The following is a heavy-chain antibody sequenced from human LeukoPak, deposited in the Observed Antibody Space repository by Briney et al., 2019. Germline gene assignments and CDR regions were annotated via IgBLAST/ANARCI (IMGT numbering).Heavy chain of an antibody. CDR3: ATSTVTTGYYYGMDV. D-gene: IGHD4-17*01. V-gene: IGHV5-51*01. J-gene: IGHJ6*02. Sequence: GEPLKISCKGSGYSFTSYWIGWVRQMPGEGLEWMGIIYPGDSDTRYSPSFQGQVIISADKYISTAYLQWSSLKASDTAMYYCATSTVTTGYYYGMDVWGQGTTVTVSS. CDR1: GYSFTSYW. CDR2: IYPGDSDT.